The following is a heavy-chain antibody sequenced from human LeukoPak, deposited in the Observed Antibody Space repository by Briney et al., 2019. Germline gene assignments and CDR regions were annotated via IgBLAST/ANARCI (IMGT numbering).Heavy chain of an antibody. Sequence: GGSLRLSCAASGFTFSDYYMSWIRQGPGKGLEWVSYISGSGSTIYYADSVKGRFTISRDNAKNPLYLQMNSLRAEDTAVYYCARAWTGYSYGDYWGQGTLVTVSS. V-gene: IGHV3-11*01. CDR3: ARAWTGYSYGDY. CDR2: ISGSGSTI. D-gene: IGHD5-18*01. J-gene: IGHJ4*02. CDR1: GFTFSDYY.